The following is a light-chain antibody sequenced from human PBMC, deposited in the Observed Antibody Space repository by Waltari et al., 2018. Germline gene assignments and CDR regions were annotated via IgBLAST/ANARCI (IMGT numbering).Light chain of an antibody. Sequence: QSVLTQPLSASGTPGQRVVLSCSGSSSNIGDNFVNWFQQLPGTPPKLTIFSDNQRPSWVPDRFSGSKTGTSASLAISGLQSEDEAHYHCAAWDDNLNGPVFGGGTKLTVL. V-gene: IGLV1-44*01. CDR1: SSNIGDNF. CDR3: AAWDDNLNGPV. J-gene: IGLJ3*02. CDR2: SDN.